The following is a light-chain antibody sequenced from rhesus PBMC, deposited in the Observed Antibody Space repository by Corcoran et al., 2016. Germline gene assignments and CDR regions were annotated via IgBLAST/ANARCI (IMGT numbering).Light chain of an antibody. J-gene: IGLJ1*01. V-gene: IGLV3S11*01. CDR3: GSWDNSGNHYI. Sequence: SSGLTQEPALSVALGHTVRMTCQGDSLKTYYASWYQQKPGQVPVLVIYGNTNRPSGIPGRFSGSWSGNTGSLTINGAQVEDEADYYCGSWDNSGNHYIFGAGTRLTVL. CDR2: GNT. CDR1: SLKTYY.